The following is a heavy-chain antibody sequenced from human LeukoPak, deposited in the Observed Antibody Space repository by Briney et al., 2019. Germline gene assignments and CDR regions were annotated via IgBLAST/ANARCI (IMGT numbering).Heavy chain of an antibody. D-gene: IGHD4-23*01. V-gene: IGHV3-23*01. J-gene: IGHJ4*02. CDR1: GFTFSNFA. Sequence: PGGSLRLSCTASGFTFSNFAMCWVRQAPGKGLEWVSTIYYSGDNAYSADSVKGRFTVSRDNSRNTLYLQMNNLRADDTAVYYCAKDQGEAVVPRRFDYWGQGTLVIVSS. CDR3: AKDQGEAVVPRRFDY. CDR2: IYYSGDNA.